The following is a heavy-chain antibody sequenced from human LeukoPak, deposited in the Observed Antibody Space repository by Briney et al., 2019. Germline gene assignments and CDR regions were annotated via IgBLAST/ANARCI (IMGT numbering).Heavy chain of an antibody. D-gene: IGHD2-8*01. Sequence: SETLSLTCAVSGGSISSGGYSWSWLRQPPGKGLEWIGYIYHSGSTYYNPSLKSRVTISVDRSKNQFSLKLSSVIAADTAVYYCARGGNGEYYFDYWGQGTLVTVSS. CDR1: GGSISSGGYS. CDR3: ARGGNGEYYFDY. J-gene: IGHJ4*02. CDR2: IYHSGST. V-gene: IGHV4-30-2*01.